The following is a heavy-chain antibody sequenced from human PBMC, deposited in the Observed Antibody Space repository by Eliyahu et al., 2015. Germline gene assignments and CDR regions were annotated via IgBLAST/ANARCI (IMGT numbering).Heavy chain of an antibody. J-gene: IGHJ5*02. CDR2: INPNSGNX. CDR3: ARGLGGPAATLVWAGWLFTGNWFDP. D-gene: IGHD2-2*01. CDR1: GYTXTSXD. Sequence: QVQLVQSGAEVKKPGASVKXSCKASGYTXTSXDINWMRXXSXXGLERMGWINPNSGNXGYAQKFQGRVTMTRNTSISTAYMELSSLRSEHTAVYYCARGLGGPAATLVWAGWLFTGNWFDPWGQGTLVTVSS. V-gene: IGHV1-8*01.